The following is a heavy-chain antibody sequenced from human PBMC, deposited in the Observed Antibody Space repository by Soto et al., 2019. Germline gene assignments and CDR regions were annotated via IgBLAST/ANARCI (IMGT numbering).Heavy chain of an antibody. D-gene: IGHD6-19*01. Sequence: EVQLVQSGGGLIQPGGSLRLSCAASGFTISSNYVTWVRQPPGKGLEWVSIIYTGGDTYYADSVKGRFTISRDNSKNTLYLQMNSLRAEDTAIYYCANSAWYGPFDYWGQGALVTVSS. CDR3: ANSAWYGPFDY. CDR1: GFTISSNY. CDR2: IYTGGDT. J-gene: IGHJ4*02. V-gene: IGHV3-53*03.